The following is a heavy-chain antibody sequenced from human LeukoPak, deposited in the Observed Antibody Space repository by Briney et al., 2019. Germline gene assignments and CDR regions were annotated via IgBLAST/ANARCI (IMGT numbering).Heavy chain of an antibody. CDR2: IRSKANSYAT. J-gene: IGHJ4*02. D-gene: IGHD3-22*01. CDR3: TRHLDTYYYDSSLD. Sequence: GGSLGLSCAASGFTFSGSAMHWVRQASGKGLEWVGRIRSKANSYATAYAASVKGRFTISRDDSKNTAYLQMNSLKTEDTAVYYCTRHLDTYYYDSSLDWGQGTLVTVSS. V-gene: IGHV3-73*01. CDR1: GFTFSGSA.